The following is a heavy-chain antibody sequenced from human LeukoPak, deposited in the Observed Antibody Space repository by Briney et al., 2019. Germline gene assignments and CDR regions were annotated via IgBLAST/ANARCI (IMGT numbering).Heavy chain of an antibody. CDR3: ARVGISGYYSY. D-gene: IGHD3-3*01. Sequence: PSQTLSLTCTVSGGSISSGSYYLSWIRQPAGKGLEWIGRIYTSGSTNYNPSLKSRVTISVDTSKNQFSLKLSSVTAADTAVYYCARVGISGYYSYWGQGTLVTVSS. CDR2: IYTSGST. V-gene: IGHV4-61*02. CDR1: GGSISSGSYY. J-gene: IGHJ4*02.